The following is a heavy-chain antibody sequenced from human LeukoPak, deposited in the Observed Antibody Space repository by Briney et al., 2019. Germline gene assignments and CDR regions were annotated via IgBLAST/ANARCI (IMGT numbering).Heavy chain of an antibody. CDR1: GYTFTSYD. V-gene: IGHV1-18*01. D-gene: IGHD2-2*01. CDR2: ISAYNGNT. Sequence: ASVKVSCKASGYTFTSYDINWVRQATGQGLEWMGWISAYNGNTNYAQKLQGRVTMTTDTSTSTAYMELRSLRSDDTAVYYCAIDVVPAAIIANAFDIWGQGTIVTVSS. CDR3: AIDVVPAAIIANAFDI. J-gene: IGHJ3*02.